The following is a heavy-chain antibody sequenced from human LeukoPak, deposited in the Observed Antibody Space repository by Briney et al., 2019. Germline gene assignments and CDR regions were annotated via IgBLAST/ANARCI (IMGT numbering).Heavy chain of an antibody. CDR1: GFTFSDYY. CDR3: ARVATVGGYFDY. J-gene: IGHJ4*02. D-gene: IGHD4-23*01. CDR2: ISTTGNTI. V-gene: IGHV3-11*01. Sequence: PGESLRLSCAASGFTFSDYYMSWIRQAPGKGLEWVSYISTTGNTIYYSDSVKGRFTISRDSAKNSLYLQLNSLRAEDSAVYYCARVATVGGYFDYWGRGTLVTVSS.